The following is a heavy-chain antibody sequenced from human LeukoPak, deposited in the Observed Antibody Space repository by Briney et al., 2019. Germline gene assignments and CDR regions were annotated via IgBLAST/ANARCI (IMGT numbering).Heavy chain of an antibody. CDR2: ISADGSST. Sequence: GGSLRLSCAASGFTFSGHWMHWVRQAPGKGLVWVSRISADGSSTTYVDSVKGRFTISRDNTKNSLYLQMNSLRAEDTAVFYCARDQYDTWSRRGNFDSWGQGTLVIVSS. J-gene: IGHJ4*02. CDR3: ARDQYDTWSRRGNFDS. CDR1: GFTFSGHW. V-gene: IGHV3-74*01. D-gene: IGHD3-3*01.